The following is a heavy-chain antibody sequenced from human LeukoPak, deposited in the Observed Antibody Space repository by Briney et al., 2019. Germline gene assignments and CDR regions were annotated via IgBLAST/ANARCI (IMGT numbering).Heavy chain of an antibody. D-gene: IGHD3-22*01. CDR3: ASLNYYDSSGYTRGFDP. CDR1: GGTFSSYA. CDR2: IIPILGIA. V-gene: IGHV1-69*04. Sequence: SVKVSCKASGGTFSSYAISWVRQAPGQGLEWMGRIIPILGIANYAQKFQGRVTITADKSTSTAYMELSSLRSEDTAVYYCASLNYYDSSGYTRGFDPWGQRTLVTVSS. J-gene: IGHJ5*02.